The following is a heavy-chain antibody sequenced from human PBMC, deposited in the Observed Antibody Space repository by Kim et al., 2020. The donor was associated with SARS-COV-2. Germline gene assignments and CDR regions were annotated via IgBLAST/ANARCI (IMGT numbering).Heavy chain of an antibody. CDR1: GFTFSNAW. J-gene: IGHJ4*02. CDR3: TTGGYSAPDRN. Sequence: GGSLRLSCAASGFTFSNAWMSWVRHAPGKGLEWVGRIKSKTDGGTTDYAAPVKCRFTISRDDSKNTLYLQMNSLETEATAVYYCTTGGYSAPDRNWGQGTLVTVSS. CDR2: IKSKTDGGTT. D-gene: IGHD5-12*01. V-gene: IGHV3-15*01.